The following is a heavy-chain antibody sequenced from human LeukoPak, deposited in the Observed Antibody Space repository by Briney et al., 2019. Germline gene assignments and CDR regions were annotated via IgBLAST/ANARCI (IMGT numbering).Heavy chain of an antibody. CDR1: GYTFTGYY. CDR2: INPNSGGT. D-gene: IGHD6-6*01. CDR3: ARGDPRGSSSSGYYYYMDV. J-gene: IGHJ6*03. V-gene: IGHV1-2*02. Sequence: ASVKVSCKASGYTFTGYYMHWVRQAPGQGLEWMGWINPNSGGTNYAQKFQGRVTMTRDTSISTAYMELSRLRSDDTAVYYCARGDPRGSSSSGYYYYMDVWGKGTTVIVSS.